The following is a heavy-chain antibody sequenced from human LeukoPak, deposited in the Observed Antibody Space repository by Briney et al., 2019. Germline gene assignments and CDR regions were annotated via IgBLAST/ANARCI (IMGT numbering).Heavy chain of an antibody. CDR3: ARDMATVQHQD. D-gene: IGHD4-17*01. CDR1: GYIFTNYG. V-gene: IGHV1-18*01. J-gene: IGHJ4*02. CDR2: FSAYSGNT. Sequence: GASVKVSCKASGYIFTNYGIRWVRQAPGQGLEWMGWFSAYSGNTNYVQKFQDRVTMTTDTSTSTAYMELRSLRSDDTAVYFCARDMATVQHQDWGQGTLVTVSS.